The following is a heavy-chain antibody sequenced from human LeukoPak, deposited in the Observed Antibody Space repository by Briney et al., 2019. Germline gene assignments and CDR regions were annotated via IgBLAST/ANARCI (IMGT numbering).Heavy chain of an antibody. CDR3: AKSVCGYSYADYFDY. D-gene: IGHD5-18*01. Sequence: GGSLRLSCAASGFTFSSYAMSWVRQAPGKGLEWVSGISGSGDNTNYADSVKGRFTISRDSFKKTLYLHMNSLSAADTAVYYCAKSVCGYSYADYFDYWGQGTLVTVSS. J-gene: IGHJ4*02. CDR1: GFTFSSYA. CDR2: ISGSGDNT. V-gene: IGHV3-23*01.